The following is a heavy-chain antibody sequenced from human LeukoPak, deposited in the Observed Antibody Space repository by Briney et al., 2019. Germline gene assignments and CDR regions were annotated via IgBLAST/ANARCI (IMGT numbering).Heavy chain of an antibody. CDR3: AREVYGDGYNPGYYYYMDV. CDR1: GYSISTGYF. D-gene: IGHD5-24*01. V-gene: IGHV4-38-2*02. CDR2: INHSGST. J-gene: IGHJ6*03. Sequence: SETLSLTCTVSGYSISTGYFWGWIRQPPGKGLEWSGEINHSGSTNYNPSLKSRVTISVDTSKNQFSLKLSSVTAADTAVYYCAREVYGDGYNPGYYYYMDVWGKGTTVTVSS.